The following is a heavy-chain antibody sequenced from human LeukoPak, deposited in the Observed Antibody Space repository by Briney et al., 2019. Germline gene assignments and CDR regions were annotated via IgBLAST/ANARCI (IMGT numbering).Heavy chain of an antibody. J-gene: IGHJ4*02. CDR3: ARGRYSSSWKDY. CDR1: GFTFSSCA. Sequence: GRSLRLSCAASGFTFSSCAMHWVRHAPGKGLEWVALIGSDGNKKYYADSVKGRFSISRDNSNNTLYLQMNSLGVEDTAVYYCARGRYSSSWKDYWGQGTLVTVAS. CDR2: IGSDGNKK. V-gene: IGHV3-33*08. D-gene: IGHD6-13*01.